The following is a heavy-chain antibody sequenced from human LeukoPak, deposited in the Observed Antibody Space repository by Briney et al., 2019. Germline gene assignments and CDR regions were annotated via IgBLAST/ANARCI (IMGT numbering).Heavy chain of an antibody. CDR2: ISPGGDRT. V-gene: IGHV3-23*01. CDR1: GFTFSTYA. CDR3: ARDYYDSSGYQSYFDY. D-gene: IGHD3-22*01. Sequence: GGSLRLSCAASGFTFSTYALSWVRQAPGKGLKWVSAISPGGDRTYYADSVKGRFAISRDNSKNTLYMQMNSLRAEDTAVYYCARDYYDSSGYQSYFDYWGQGTLVTVSS. J-gene: IGHJ4*02.